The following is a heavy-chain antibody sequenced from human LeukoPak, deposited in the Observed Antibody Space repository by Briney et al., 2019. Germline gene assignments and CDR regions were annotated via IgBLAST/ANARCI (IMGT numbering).Heavy chain of an antibody. V-gene: IGHV3-30*04. Sequence: QPGGSLRLSCAASGFTYTKHAMHWVRQAPGKGLEWVAVISYDGSNKKYADSVKGRFTISRDNSKNTLYLQMNSLRAEDTAVYYCAGTLIEYSVSSCYFDYWGQGTLVTVSS. D-gene: IGHD6-6*01. CDR3: AGTLIEYSVSSCYFDY. CDR2: ISYDGSNK. CDR1: GFTYTKHA. J-gene: IGHJ4*02.